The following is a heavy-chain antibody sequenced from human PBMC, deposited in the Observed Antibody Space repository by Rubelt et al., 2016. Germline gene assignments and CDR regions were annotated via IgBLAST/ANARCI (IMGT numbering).Heavy chain of an antibody. D-gene: IGHD1-14*01. J-gene: IGHJ4*02. CDR3: ARDRGRTPFDY. CDR1: GGSISSSGYY. Sequence: QLQLQESGPGLVKPSETLSLTCTVSGGSISSSGYYWGWIRQPPGKGLEWIGYIYYGGSTNYNPSLKSRAAISVDTSKSQFSLQLTSVTAADTAVYYCARDRGRTPFDYWGQGTLVTVSS. V-gene: IGHV4-61*08. CDR2: IYYGGST.